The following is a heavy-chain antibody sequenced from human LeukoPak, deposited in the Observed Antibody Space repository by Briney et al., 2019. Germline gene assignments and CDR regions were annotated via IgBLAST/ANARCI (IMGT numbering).Heavy chain of an antibody. Sequence: GGSLRLSCAASGFTFDDYAMHWVRQAPGKGPEWVSRITWNSGGTSYADSVRGRFTISRDNAKHSVYLQMDSLRFEDTALYYCAKDTGFYGSGRDSYYFDHWGQGTLVTVSS. V-gene: IGHV3-9*01. CDR1: GFTFDDYA. D-gene: IGHD3-10*01. CDR3: AKDTGFYGSGRDSYYFDH. CDR2: ITWNSGGT. J-gene: IGHJ4*02.